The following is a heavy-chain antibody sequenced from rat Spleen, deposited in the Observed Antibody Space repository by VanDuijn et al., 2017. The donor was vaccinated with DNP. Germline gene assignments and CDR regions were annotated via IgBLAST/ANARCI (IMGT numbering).Heavy chain of an antibody. V-gene: IGHV5-31*01. CDR3: TRGANWALDY. CDR2: ITAGGGNT. J-gene: IGHJ2*01. Sequence: EVQLVESGGGPVQPGRSLKLSCVASGFIFSNYWMTWIRQAPGKGLEWVASITAGGGNTYYRDSVKGRFTISRDNAKNTQFLQMDSLRSEDTATYFCTRGANWALDYWGQGVMVTVSS. CDR1: GFIFSNYW. D-gene: IGHD5-1*01.